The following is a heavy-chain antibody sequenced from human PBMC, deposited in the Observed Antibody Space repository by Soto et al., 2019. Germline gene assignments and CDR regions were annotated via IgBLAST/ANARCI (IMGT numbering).Heavy chain of an antibody. V-gene: IGHV4-59*01. Sequence: SETLSLTCAVYGGSFSGYYWSWIRQPPGKGLEWIGYIYYSGSTNYNPSLKSRVTISVDTSKNQFSLKLSSVTAADTAVYYCARVVATYYYYYYMDVWGKGTTVTVSS. CDR1: GGSFSGYY. D-gene: IGHD5-12*01. J-gene: IGHJ6*03. CDR2: IYYSGST. CDR3: ARVVATYYYYYYMDV.